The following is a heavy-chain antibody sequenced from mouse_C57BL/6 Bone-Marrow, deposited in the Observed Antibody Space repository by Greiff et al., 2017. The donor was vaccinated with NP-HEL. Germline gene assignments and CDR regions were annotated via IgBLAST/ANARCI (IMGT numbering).Heavy chain of an antibody. D-gene: IGHD2-2*01. Sequence: QVQLKESGTELVKPGASVKLSCKASGYTFTSYWMHWVKQRPGQGLEWIGNINPSNGGTNYNEKFKSKATLTVDKSSSTAYMQLSSLTSEDSAVDYCARGDLLWLRRRGFAYWGQGTLVTVSA. CDR2: INPSNGGT. CDR3: ARGDLLWLRRRGFAY. V-gene: IGHV1-53*01. CDR1: GYTFTSYW. J-gene: IGHJ3*01.